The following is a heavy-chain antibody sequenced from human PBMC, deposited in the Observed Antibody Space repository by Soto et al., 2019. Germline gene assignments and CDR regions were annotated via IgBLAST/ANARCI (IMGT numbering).Heavy chain of an antibody. D-gene: IGHD2-15*01. CDR3: ARGRRRGYCSGGSCLGNYGMDV. J-gene: IGHJ6*02. Sequence: APVKVSCKASGYTFTSYDINWVRQATGQGLEWMGWMNPNSGNTGYAQKFQGRVTMTRNTSISTAYMELSSLRSEDTAVYYCARGRRRGYCSGGSCLGNYGMDVWGQGTTVTVSS. CDR2: MNPNSGNT. CDR1: GYTFTSYD. V-gene: IGHV1-8*01.